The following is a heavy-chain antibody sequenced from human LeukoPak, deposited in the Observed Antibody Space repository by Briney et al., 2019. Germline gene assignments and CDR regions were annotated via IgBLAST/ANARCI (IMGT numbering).Heavy chain of an antibody. CDR2: IKSKSDGGTT. D-gene: IGHD3-22*01. V-gene: IGHV3-15*01. Sequence: GGSLRLSCAASGFTFSSAWMNWVRQAPGKGLEWVGHIKSKSDGGTTDYAAPVKGRFTISRDDSKNTLYLQMNSLGPEDIAVYYCTAPRGPRNGYYLSDYWGQGTLVTVSS. CDR3: TAPRGPRNGYYLSDY. CDR1: GFTFSSAW. J-gene: IGHJ4*02.